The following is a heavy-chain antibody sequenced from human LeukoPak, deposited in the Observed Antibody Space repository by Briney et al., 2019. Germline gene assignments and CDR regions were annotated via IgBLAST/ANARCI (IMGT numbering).Heavy chain of an antibody. D-gene: IGHD3-3*01. CDR2: ISGSGGTM. CDR1: GFNFSNFA. CDR3: ARDRYDFWSGSPPQYFQH. J-gene: IGHJ1*01. Sequence: GGSLRLSCAASGFNFSNFAINWVRQAPGKGLEWVSFISGSGGTMHYRDSVKGRFTISRDNSKNTLYLQMNSLRVEDTAVYYCARDRYDFWSGSPPQYFQHWGQGTLVTVSS. V-gene: IGHV3-23*01.